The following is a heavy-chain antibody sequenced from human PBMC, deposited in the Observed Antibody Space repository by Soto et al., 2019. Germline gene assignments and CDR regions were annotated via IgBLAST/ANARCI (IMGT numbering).Heavy chain of an antibody. CDR3: ATWGPNSSGWYGLDY. Sequence: GASVKVSCKFSGYTLTESSMHWVRQAPGKGLEWMGGFDPEDGETIYAQKFQGRVTMTEDTSTDTAYMELSSLRSEDTAVYYCATWGPNSSGWYGLDYWGQGTLVTVSS. CDR2: FDPEDGET. J-gene: IGHJ4*02. V-gene: IGHV1-24*01. D-gene: IGHD6-19*01. CDR1: GYTLTESS.